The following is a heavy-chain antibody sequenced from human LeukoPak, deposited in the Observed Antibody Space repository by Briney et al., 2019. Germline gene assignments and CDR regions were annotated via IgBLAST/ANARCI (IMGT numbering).Heavy chain of an antibody. Sequence: GGSLRLSCAASGFTFSSYWMHWVRQAPGKGPVWVARTNRDGSSTAYADSVKGRFTISKNNAKNTLYLLMNSLRAEDTAVYYCARDSVEWYIFDYWGQGTLVTVSS. CDR3: ARDSVEWYIFDY. CDR2: TNRDGSST. D-gene: IGHD3-3*01. J-gene: IGHJ4*02. V-gene: IGHV3-74*01. CDR1: GFTFSSYW.